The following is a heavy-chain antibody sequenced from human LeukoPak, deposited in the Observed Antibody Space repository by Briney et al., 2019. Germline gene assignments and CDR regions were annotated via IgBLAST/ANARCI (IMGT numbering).Heavy chain of an antibody. CDR3: ARGGYCSSTSCVAGFDY. D-gene: IGHD2-2*03. J-gene: IGHJ4*02. V-gene: IGHV3-21*01. Sequence: GGSLRLSCAASGFTFSSYSMNWVRQAPGKGLEWVSSISSSSSYIYYADSVKGRFTISRDNAKNSLYLQMNSLRAEDTAVYYCARGGYCSSTSCVAGFDYWDQGTLVTVSS. CDR2: ISSSSSYI. CDR1: GFTFSSYS.